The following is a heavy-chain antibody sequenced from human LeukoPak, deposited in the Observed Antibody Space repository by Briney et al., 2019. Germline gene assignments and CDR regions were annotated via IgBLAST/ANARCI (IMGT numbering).Heavy chain of an antibody. CDR3: AGGGYSYGYILDP. CDR1: GGTFSSYA. V-gene: IGHV1-69*05. J-gene: IGHJ5*02. D-gene: IGHD5-18*01. CDR2: ITSIFGTA. Sequence: SVKVSCKASGGTFSSYAISWVRQAPGQGLEWMGRITSIFGTANYAQKFQGRVTITTDESTSTAYMELSSLRSEDTAVYYCAGGGYSYGYILDPWGQGTLVTVSS.